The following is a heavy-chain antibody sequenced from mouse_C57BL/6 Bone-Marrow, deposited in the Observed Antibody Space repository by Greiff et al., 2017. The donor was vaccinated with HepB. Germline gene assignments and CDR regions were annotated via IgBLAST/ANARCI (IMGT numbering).Heavy chain of an antibody. V-gene: IGHV1-64*01. CDR2: IHPNSGST. Sequence: QVQLQQPGAELVKPGASVKLSCKASGYTFTSYWMHWVKQRPGQGLEWIGMIHPNSGSTNYNEKFKSKATLTVDKSSSTAYMQLSSLTSEDSAFYYCAISGATVVAPIAYWGQGTLVTVSA. J-gene: IGHJ3*01. CDR1: GYTFTSYW. D-gene: IGHD1-1*01. CDR3: AISGATVVAPIAY.